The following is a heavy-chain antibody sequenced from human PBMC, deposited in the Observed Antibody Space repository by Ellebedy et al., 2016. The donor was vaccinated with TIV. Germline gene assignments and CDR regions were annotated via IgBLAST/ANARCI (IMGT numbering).Heavy chain of an antibody. CDR1: GGTFSSYA. Sequence: ASVKVSCKASGGTFSSYAISWVRQAPGQGLEWMGGIIPIFGTANYAQKFQGRVTITADESTSTAYMELSSLRSDDTAVYYCAREGVGATPLNYWGQGTLVTVSS. V-gene: IGHV1-69*13. J-gene: IGHJ4*02. CDR2: IIPIFGTA. CDR3: AREGVGATPLNY. D-gene: IGHD1-26*01.